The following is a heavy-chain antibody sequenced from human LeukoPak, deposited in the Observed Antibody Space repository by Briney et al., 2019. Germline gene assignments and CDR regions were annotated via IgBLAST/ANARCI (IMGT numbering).Heavy chain of an antibody. D-gene: IGHD2-2*01. CDR1: GYTFTDYY. J-gene: IGHJ4*02. CDR3: ARRRIDCSTTSCYVDY. CDR2: INPNNGGT. V-gene: IGHV1-2*02. Sequence: ASVKVSCKASGYTFTDYYIHWIRQAPGQGLEWMGWINPNNGGTSYAQNFQGRVTMTRDTPTSTAYMELSRLRSDDTAVYYCARRRIDCSTTSCYVDYWGQGTLVTVSS.